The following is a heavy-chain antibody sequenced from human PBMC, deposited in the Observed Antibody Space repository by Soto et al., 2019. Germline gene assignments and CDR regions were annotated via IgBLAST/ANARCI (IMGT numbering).Heavy chain of an antibody. J-gene: IGHJ6*02. D-gene: IGHD6-13*01. CDR3: ARHKAADDFYYYYYGMDV. V-gene: IGHV4-39*01. CDR1: GGSISSSPYY. CDR2: IFYTGNT. Sequence: PSETLSLTCTVSGGSISSSPYYWGWIRQPPGKGLEWIGSIFYTGNTYFKPSLKSRVTISIDTSKNQFSLKVSSVTAADTAVYYCARHKAADDFYYYYYGMDVWGQGTTFTVSS.